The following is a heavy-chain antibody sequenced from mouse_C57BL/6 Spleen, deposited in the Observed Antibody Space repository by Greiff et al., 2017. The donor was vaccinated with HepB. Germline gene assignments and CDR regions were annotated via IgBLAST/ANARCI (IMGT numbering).Heavy chain of an antibody. V-gene: IGHV8-12*01. Sequence: LKESGPGILQSSQTLSLTCSFSGFSLSTSGMGVSWIRQPSGKGLEWLAHIYWGDDKRYNPSLKSRLTISKDTSRNQVFLKITSVDTADTATYYCASANWDYFDYWGQGTTLTVSS. CDR3: ASANWDYFDY. J-gene: IGHJ2*01. CDR1: GFSLSTSGMG. CDR2: IYWGDDK. D-gene: IGHD4-1*01.